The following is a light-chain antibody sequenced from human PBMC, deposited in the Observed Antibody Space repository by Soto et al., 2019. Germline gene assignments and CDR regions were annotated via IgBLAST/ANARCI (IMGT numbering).Light chain of an antibody. CDR1: QSVSSY. Sequence: EIVLTQSPATLSLSPGEIATLSCRASQSVSSYLAWYQQKPGQAPRLLIYDASNRATGIPARFSGSGSGTDFTLTISSLEPEDFAVYYCQQRSNWLALTFGGGTKVEIK. V-gene: IGKV3-11*01. CDR3: QQRSNWLALT. CDR2: DAS. J-gene: IGKJ4*01.